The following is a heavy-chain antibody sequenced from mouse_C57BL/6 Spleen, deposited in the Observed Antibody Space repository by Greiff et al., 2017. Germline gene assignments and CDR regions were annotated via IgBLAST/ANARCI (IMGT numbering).Heavy chain of an antibody. CDR2: IDPNSGGT. CDR3: ARDTFTTVVATDYFDY. J-gene: IGHJ2*01. Sequence: QVQLQQSGAELVKPGASVKLSCKASGYTFTSYWMHWVKQRPGRGLEWIGRIDPNSGGTKYNEKFKSKATLTVDKPSSTAYMQLSSLTSEDSAVYYCARDTFTTVVATDYFDYWGQGTTLTVSS. V-gene: IGHV1-72*01. CDR1: GYTFTSYW. D-gene: IGHD1-1*01.